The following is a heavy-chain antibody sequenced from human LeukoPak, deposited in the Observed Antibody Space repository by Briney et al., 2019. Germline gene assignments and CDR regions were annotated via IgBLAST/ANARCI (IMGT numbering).Heavy chain of an antibody. J-gene: IGHJ4*02. CDR1: GFTLSNAW. V-gene: IGHV3-30*18. CDR3: AKDEGGGFLWFGELSS. Sequence: GGSLRLSCAASGFTLSNAWMSWVRQAPGKGLEWVAFISYDGSNKNYGGSVKGRFTISRDISKNTLYLQMNSLRAEDTAVYYCAKDEGGGFLWFGELSSWGQGTLVTVSS. CDR2: ISYDGSNK. D-gene: IGHD3-10*01.